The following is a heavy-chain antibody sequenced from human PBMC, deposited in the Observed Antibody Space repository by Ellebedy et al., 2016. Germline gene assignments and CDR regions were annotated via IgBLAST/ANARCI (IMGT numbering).Heavy chain of an antibody. V-gene: IGHV1-69*06. J-gene: IGHJ6*02. D-gene: IGHD2-2*01. CDR1: GGTFSSYA. CDR3: ARGSKYCSSTSCPYYYYGMDV. Sequence: SVKVSCXASGGTFSSYAISWVRQAPGQGLEWMGGIIPIFGTANYAQEFQGRVTITADKSTSTAYMELSSLRSEDTAVYYCARGSKYCSSTSCPYYYYGMDVWGQGTTVTVSS. CDR2: IIPIFGTA.